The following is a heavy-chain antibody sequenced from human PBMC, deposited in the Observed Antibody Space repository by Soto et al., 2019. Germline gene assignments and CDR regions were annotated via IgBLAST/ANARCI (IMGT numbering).Heavy chain of an antibody. D-gene: IGHD2-2*01. CDR2: LNQDGSEK. CDR3: ARYCRSTTCSF. V-gene: IGHV3-7*01. Sequence: EEQLVESGGGLVQPGGSLRLSCAASGFTFSTYWXSWVRQAPGKGLEWVANLNQDGSEKYYVDSVKGRFTISRDNAKNSLYLQMNSLRAEDTAVYYCARYCRSTTCSFWGQGTLVTVSS. J-gene: IGHJ4*02. CDR1: GFTFSTYW.